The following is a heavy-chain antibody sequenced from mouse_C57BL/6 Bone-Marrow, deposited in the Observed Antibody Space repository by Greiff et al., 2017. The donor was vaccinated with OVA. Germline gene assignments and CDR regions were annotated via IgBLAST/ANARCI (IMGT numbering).Heavy chain of an antibody. CDR1: GFTFSSYG. D-gene: IGHD1-1*01. CDR2: ISSGGSYT. V-gene: IGHV5-6*01. Sequence: EVQGVESGGDLVKPGGSLKLSCAASGFTFSSYGMSWVRQTPDKRLEWVATISSGGSYTYYPDSVKGRVTMSRDNAKNTLYLQMSSLKSEDTAMYYCARHYYGSSYYWGQGTTLTVSS. J-gene: IGHJ2*01. CDR3: ARHYYGSSYY.